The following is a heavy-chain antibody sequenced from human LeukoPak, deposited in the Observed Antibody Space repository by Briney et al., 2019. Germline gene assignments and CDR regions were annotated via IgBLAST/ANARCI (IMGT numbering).Heavy chain of an antibody. CDR2: ISGSGGTT. CDR3: AKDHLQLGGYFDY. V-gene: IGHV3-23*01. D-gene: IGHD5-18*01. Sequence: GGSLRLSCAASGFTFNTYAMSWVRQAPGKGLEWVSAISGSGGTTYYADSVKGRFTISRDNSKNTLYLQMNSLRAEDTAVYYCAKDHLQLGGYFDYWGQGTLVTVSS. J-gene: IGHJ4*02. CDR1: GFTFNTYA.